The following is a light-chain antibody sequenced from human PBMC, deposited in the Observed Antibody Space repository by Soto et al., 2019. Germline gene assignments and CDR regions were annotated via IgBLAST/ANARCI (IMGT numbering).Light chain of an antibody. Sequence: EIVMTQSPATLSVSPGDRSTLSCRASQIVSSNLAWYQQKPGQAPRLLIYGASTRATGIPARFSGSGSGTEFTLTISSRQSEDFAVYYCQQYNNWPRTFGQGTKVEIK. CDR2: GAS. CDR1: QIVSSN. V-gene: IGKV3-15*01. CDR3: QQYNNWPRT. J-gene: IGKJ1*01.